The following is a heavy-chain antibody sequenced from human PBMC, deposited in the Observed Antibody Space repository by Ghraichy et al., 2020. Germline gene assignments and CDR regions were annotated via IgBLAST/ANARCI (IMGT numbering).Heavy chain of an antibody. D-gene: IGHD3-10*01. V-gene: IGHV4-59*01. J-gene: IGHJ4*02. Sequence: SETLSLTCTVSSGSLSYYYWSWIRQPPGKGLEWIAYIYFTGTTNYNPSLKSRVAISLDTSKNLFSLNLSSVTAADTAIYYCARYDSGGYEGGLPDYWGQGILVTVSS. CDR2: IYFTGTT. CDR3: ARYDSGGYEGGLPDY. CDR1: SGSLSYYY.